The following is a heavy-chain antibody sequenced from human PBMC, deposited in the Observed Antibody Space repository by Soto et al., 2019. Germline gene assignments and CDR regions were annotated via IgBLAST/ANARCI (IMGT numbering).Heavy chain of an antibody. Sequence: QVQLEQSGAEVKKPGSSVKVSCKASGGTFSNSAISWVRQAPGQGLEWMGGIMPIFRTPDYAQKFQGRVTITADESTTTAYMEVSGLRSEDTAVYYCARDKDRIQLGGNYYYIMDVWGQGTTVTVSS. CDR2: IMPIFRTP. D-gene: IGHD5-18*01. V-gene: IGHV1-69*12. J-gene: IGHJ6*02. CDR1: GGTFSNSA. CDR3: ARDKDRIQLGGNYYYIMDV.